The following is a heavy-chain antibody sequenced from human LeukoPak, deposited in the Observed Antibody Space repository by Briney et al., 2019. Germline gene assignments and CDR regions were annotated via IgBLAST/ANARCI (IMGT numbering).Heavy chain of an antibody. J-gene: IGHJ4*02. V-gene: IGHV4-59*01. CDR2: IYYSGST. CDR1: GGSISSYY. CDR3: ARGGSSWFYYFDY. Sequence: SETLSLTCTVSGGSISSYYWSWIRQPPGKGLEWIGCIYYSGSTNYNPSLKSRVTISVDTSKNQFSLKLSSVTAADTAVYYCARGGSSWFYYFDYWGQGTLVTVSS. D-gene: IGHD6-13*01.